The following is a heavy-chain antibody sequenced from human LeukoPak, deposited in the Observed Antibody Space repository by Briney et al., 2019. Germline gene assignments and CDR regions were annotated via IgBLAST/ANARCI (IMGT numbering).Heavy chain of an antibody. CDR2: IKSKSDGGTT. V-gene: IGHV3-15*07. J-gene: IGHJ4*02. CDR1: GFTFGNAW. CDR3: TTGLGDY. Sequence: KPGGSLRLSCAASGFTFGNAWINWVRQAPGRGLEWVGRIKSKSDGGTTEYAAPVKDRFSISRDDSKNTVYLQMNSLKTEDTAIYYCTTGLGDYWGQGTLVTVSS. D-gene: IGHD3-16*01.